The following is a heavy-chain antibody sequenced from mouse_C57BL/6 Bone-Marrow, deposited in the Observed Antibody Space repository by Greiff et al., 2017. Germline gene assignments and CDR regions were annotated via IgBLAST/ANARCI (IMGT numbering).Heavy chain of an antibody. CDR1: GFTFSSYG. CDR3: ARNPPDYYGSSYYYLDY. J-gene: IGHJ2*01. V-gene: IGHV5-6*01. D-gene: IGHD1-1*01. CDR2: ISSGGSYT. Sequence: EVKLVESGGDLVKPGGSLKLSCAASGFTFSSYGMSWVRQTPDKRLEWVATISSGGSYTYYPDSVKGRFTISRDNAKNTLYLQMSSLKSEDTAMYYCARNPPDYYGSSYYYLDYWGQGTTLTVSS.